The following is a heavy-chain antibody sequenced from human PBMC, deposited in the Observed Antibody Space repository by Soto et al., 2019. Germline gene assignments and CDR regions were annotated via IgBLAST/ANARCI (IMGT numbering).Heavy chain of an antibody. V-gene: IGHV4-39*01. CDR3: ATVDGLGVVTPFMDY. Sequence: PSETLSLTCTVSGGSISSSRYRWGWVRQPPGKGLEWIGTIYYSGSTHYNPSLKSRVTISVDTSKSQFSLRLNSVTAADTAVYYCATVDGLGVVTPFMDYWGQGTLVTVSS. J-gene: IGHJ4*02. CDR2: IYYSGST. D-gene: IGHD3-3*01. CDR1: GGSISSSRYR.